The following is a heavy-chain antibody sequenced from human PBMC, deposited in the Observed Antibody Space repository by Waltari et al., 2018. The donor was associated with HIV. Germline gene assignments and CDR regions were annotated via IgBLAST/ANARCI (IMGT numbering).Heavy chain of an antibody. D-gene: IGHD2-8*01. CDR1: GGPIGRFY. Sequence: VQLQESGPGLVRPSETLSLTCPVAGGPIGRFYSGWSRQPPGKELEWIGYFHYSGRANSDPSLTSRVTVSVDTSKHQFSLKRSSVTAADTAVYYSATLMVYAPRSHYYGMDVWGQGTTVIVSS. CDR2: FHYSGRA. V-gene: IGHV4-59*01. CDR3: ATLMVYAPRSHYYGMDV. J-gene: IGHJ6*02.